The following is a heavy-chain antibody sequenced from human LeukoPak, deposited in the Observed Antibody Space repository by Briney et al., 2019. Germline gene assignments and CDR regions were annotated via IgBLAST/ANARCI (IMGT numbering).Heavy chain of an antibody. D-gene: IGHD2-8*01. CDR1: GFTFSSYS. Sequence: PGGSLRLSCAASGFTFSSYSMNWVRQAPGKGLEWVSSISSSSSYIYYADSVEGRFTISRDNAKNSLYLQMNSLRAEDTAVYYCPSGVTKRDPDFDYWGQGTLVTVSS. J-gene: IGHJ4*02. CDR3: PSGVTKRDPDFDY. V-gene: IGHV3-21*01. CDR2: ISSSSSYI.